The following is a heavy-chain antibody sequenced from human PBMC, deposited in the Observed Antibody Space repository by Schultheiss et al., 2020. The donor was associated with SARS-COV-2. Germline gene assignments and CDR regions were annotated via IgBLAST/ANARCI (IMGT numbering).Heavy chain of an antibody. CDR3: ARDHKNPAYCTNGVCYSFDY. D-gene: IGHD2-8*01. CDR2: ISGSGGST. CDR1: GFTFSSYD. J-gene: IGHJ4*02. Sequence: GGSLRLSCAASGFTFSSYDMHWVRQATGKGLEWVSTISGSGGSTYHADSVKGRFTISRDNSKNSLYLQMNSLRAEDTAVYYCARDHKNPAYCTNGVCYSFDYWGQGTLVTVSS. V-gene: IGHV3-23*01.